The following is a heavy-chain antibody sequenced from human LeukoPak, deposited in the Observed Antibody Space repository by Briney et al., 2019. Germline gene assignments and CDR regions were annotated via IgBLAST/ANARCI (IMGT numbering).Heavy chain of an antibody. CDR2: IYPGDSDT. CDR1: GYSFTTYW. J-gene: IGHJ4*02. Sequence: GESLKISCKGSGYSFTTYWIGWVRQKPGKGLEWMGIIYPGDSDTRYSPSFQGQVTISADKSISTAYLQWSSLKASDTAMYYCARQPGYYDSSGYIDYWGQGTLVTVSS. V-gene: IGHV5-51*01. D-gene: IGHD3-22*01. CDR3: ARQPGYYDSSGYIDY.